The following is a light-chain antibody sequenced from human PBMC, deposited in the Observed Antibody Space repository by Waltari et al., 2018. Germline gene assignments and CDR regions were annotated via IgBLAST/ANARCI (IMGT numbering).Light chain of an antibody. Sequence: DIQMTQSPSSLSASVGDRVTIACRASQSINSYLNWYQHKPGKATKLLIYAASTLQSGVPSRFSGSGSGTDFTLTITSLQLEDFATYYCQQSYGTPLYTFGQGTRLEI. J-gene: IGKJ2*01. CDR2: AAS. V-gene: IGKV1-39*01. CDR3: QQSYGTPLYT. CDR1: QSINSY.